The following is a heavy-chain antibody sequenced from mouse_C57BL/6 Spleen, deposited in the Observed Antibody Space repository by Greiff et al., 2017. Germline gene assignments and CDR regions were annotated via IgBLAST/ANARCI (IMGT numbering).Heavy chain of an antibody. Sequence: EVKLMESGGGLVKPGGSLKLSCAASGFTFSDYGMHWVRQAPEKGLEWVAYISSGSSTIYYADTVKGRFTISRDNAKNTLFLQMTSLRSEDTAMYYCAGSNFYYAMDYWGQGTSVTVSS. D-gene: IGHD2-5*01. CDR2: ISSGSSTI. CDR3: AGSNFYYAMDY. J-gene: IGHJ4*01. V-gene: IGHV5-17*01. CDR1: GFTFSDYG.